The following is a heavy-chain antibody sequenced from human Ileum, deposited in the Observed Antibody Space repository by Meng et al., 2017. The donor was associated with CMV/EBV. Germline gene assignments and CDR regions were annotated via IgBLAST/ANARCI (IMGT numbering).Heavy chain of an antibody. V-gene: IGHV3-23*03. CDR1: GFTFSSYG. CDR3: AKGSLEWLYYGMDV. D-gene: IGHD3-3*01. J-gene: IGHJ6*02. Sequence: GGSLRLSCAASGFTFSSYGMSWVRQAPGKGLEWVAVIYAGGRNTYYADSVKGRFNISRDDSKNMLYMQMKSLKTQDTAVYYCAKGSLEWLYYGMDVWGQGTTVTVSS. CDR2: IYAGGRNT.